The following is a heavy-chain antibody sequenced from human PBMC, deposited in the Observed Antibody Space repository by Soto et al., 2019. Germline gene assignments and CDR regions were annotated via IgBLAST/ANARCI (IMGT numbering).Heavy chain of an antibody. D-gene: IGHD3-3*01. CDR1: GFTFSSYG. J-gene: IGHJ4*02. CDR3: AKDGGESITIFGVVIMSYAIDY. Sequence: QVQLVESGGGVVQPGRSLRLSCAASGFTFSSYGMHWVRQAPGKGLEWVAVISYDGSNKYYADSVKGRFTISRDNSKNTLYLQMNSLRAEDTAVYYCAKDGGESITIFGVVIMSYAIDYWGQGTLVTVSS. V-gene: IGHV3-30*18. CDR2: ISYDGSNK.